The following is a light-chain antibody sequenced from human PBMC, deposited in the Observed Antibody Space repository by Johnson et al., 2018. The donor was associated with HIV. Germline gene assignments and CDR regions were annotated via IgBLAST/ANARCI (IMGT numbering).Light chain of an antibody. Sequence: QSILTQPPSVSAAPGQKVTISCSGSSSNIGNSYVSWYQQLPGTAPKLLIYDNDKRPSGIPDRFSASKSDTSATLGIIGLQNGDEANYDCGTWDGCLSIDVFGTGTEVTVL. CDR2: DND. CDR3: GTWDGCLSIDV. V-gene: IGLV1-51*01. CDR1: SSNIGNSY. J-gene: IGLJ1*01.